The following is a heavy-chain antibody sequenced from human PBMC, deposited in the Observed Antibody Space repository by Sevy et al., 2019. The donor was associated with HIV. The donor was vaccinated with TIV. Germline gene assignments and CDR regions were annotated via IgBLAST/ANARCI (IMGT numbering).Heavy chain of an antibody. CDR2: IKSRPDGGTT. Sequence: GESLKISCEASGFTFTYAWMTWVRQAPGKGLEWVGRIKSRPDGGTTDYAAPVKGRFTISRDDSKNTLYLQMNSLKIEDTAVYYCSTDPIILLLVTDGKDVWGQGTTVTVSS. D-gene: IGHD2-8*02. CDR1: GFTFTYAW. CDR3: STDPIILLLVTDGKDV. V-gene: IGHV3-15*01. J-gene: IGHJ6*02.